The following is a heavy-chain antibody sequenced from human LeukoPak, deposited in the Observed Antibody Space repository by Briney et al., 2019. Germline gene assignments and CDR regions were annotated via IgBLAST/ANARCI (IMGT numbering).Heavy chain of an antibody. V-gene: IGHV3-23*01. D-gene: IGHD6-19*01. J-gene: IGHJ4*02. CDR3: AKGLYSSGWFRGDFDY. CDR2: ISGSGGST. CDR1: GFTFSSYA. Sequence: PGGSLRLSCAASGFTFSSYAMSWVRQAPGKGLEWGSAISGSGGSTYYADSVKGRFTISRDNSKNTLYLQMNSLRAEDTAVYYCAKGLYSSGWFRGDFDYWDQGTLVTVSS.